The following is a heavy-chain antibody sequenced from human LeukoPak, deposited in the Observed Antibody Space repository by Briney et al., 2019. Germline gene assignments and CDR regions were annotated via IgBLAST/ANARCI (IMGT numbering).Heavy chain of an antibody. J-gene: IGHJ4*02. CDR3: ARDLSRCCSGGSCFSPFDY. CDR2: IISSSNYI. Sequence: GGSLRLSCAASGFTFSIYSINWVRQAPGKGLEWVSSIISSSNYIYYADPVKGRFTISRDNAKNSLYLQMNSMRAEETAVYYCARDLSRCCSGGSCFSPFDYWGQGNLVTVSS. CDR1: GFTFSIYS. D-gene: IGHD2-15*01. V-gene: IGHV3-21*01.